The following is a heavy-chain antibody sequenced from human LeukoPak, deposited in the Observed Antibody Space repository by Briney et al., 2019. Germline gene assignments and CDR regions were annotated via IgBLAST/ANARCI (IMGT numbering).Heavy chain of an antibody. CDR1: GGSITSDSCY. CDR3: ARLVRAAAANYYYYYGMDV. Sequence: SETLSLTCTVAGGSITSDSCYWGWIRQPPGKGLEWIGSFYNTGTTYYNPSLKSRVTISVDTSKNQFSLKLISVTAADTAMYYCARLVRAAAANYYYYYGMDVWGQGTTVTVSS. D-gene: IGHD6-13*01. CDR2: FYNTGTT. V-gene: IGHV4-39*01. J-gene: IGHJ6*02.